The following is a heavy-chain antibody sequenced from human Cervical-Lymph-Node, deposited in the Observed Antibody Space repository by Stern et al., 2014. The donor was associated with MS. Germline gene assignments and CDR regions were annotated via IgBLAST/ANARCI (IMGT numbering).Heavy chain of an antibody. CDR3: ATSPHDFWSGYSFDY. V-gene: IGHV1-18*04. D-gene: IGHD3-3*01. J-gene: IGHJ4*02. Sequence: VQLVESGAEVKKPGASVKVSCKASGYTFTSYGISWVRQAPGQGLEWMGWISAYNGNTNYAQKLQGRVTMTTDTSTSTAYMELRSLRSDDTAVYYCATSPHDFWSGYSFDYWGQGTLVTVSS. CDR2: ISAYNGNT. CDR1: GYTFTSYG.